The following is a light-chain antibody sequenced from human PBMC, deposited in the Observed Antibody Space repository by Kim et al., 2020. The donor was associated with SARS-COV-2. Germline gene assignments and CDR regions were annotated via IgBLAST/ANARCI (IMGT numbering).Light chain of an antibody. CDR2: MAS. J-gene: IGKJ1*01. CDR3: QQYSTYPWT. Sequence: AAGGDRVTIACRARQNIRNWLAWYQQKPGEARKLLIYMASTLEGGVPPRFSGSGFGTELTLTISSLQPDDFATYYCQQYSTYPWTFGPGTKVDIK. V-gene: IGKV1-5*03. CDR1: QNIRNW.